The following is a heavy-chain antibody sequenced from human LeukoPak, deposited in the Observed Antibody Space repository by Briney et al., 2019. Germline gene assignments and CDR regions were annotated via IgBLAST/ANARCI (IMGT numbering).Heavy chain of an antibody. CDR2: IYHSGST. CDR1: GASITTYY. D-gene: IGHD6-6*01. V-gene: IGHV4-59*01. CDR3: AREYSTSCEGDYFDY. Sequence: SETLSLTCTVSGASITTYYWTWIRQPPGKGLEWIGYIYHSGSTNYNPSLKSRVTISLDTSRNQFSLRLSSVTAADTAVYFCAREYSTSCEGDYFDYWGQGSLVTVSS. J-gene: IGHJ4*02.